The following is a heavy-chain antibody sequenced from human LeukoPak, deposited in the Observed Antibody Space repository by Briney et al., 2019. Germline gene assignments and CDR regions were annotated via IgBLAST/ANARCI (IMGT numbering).Heavy chain of an antibody. CDR2: ISTSSSAI. CDR1: GFTFGSYT. D-gene: IGHD4-23*01. Sequence: SGGSLRLSCAASGFTFGSYTMNWVRQAPGKGLEWVSYISTSSSAIYYADSVKGRFIISRDNDRNSLYLQMNSLRDEDTAVYYCARDNSGGNSGMDYWGQGTLVAVSS. CDR3: ARDNSGGNSGMDY. J-gene: IGHJ4*02. V-gene: IGHV3-48*02.